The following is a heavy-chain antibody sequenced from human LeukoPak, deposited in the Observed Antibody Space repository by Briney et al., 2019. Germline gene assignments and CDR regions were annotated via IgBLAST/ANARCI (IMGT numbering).Heavy chain of an antibody. CDR3: ARGGKGSSSSRYNWFDP. D-gene: IGHD6-6*01. J-gene: IGHJ5*02. CDR1: GGSISSYY. CDR2: INHSGST. V-gene: IGHV4-34*01. Sequence: SETLSLTCTVSGGSISSYYWSWTRQPPGKGLEWIGEINHSGSTNYNPSLKSRVTISVDTSKNQFSLKLSSVTAADTAVYYCARGGKGSSSSRYNWFDPWGQGTLVTVSS.